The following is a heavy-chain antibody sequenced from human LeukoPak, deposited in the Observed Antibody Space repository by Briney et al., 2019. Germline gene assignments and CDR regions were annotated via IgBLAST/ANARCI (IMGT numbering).Heavy chain of an antibody. Sequence: GGSLRLSCAAPGFAFSSYAMSWVRQAPGKGLEWVSTISGSGGTTYYADSVKGRFTISRDNSKNTLYLQMNSLRAGDTAVYYCAKGPSYGDLDYWGQGTLVTVSS. V-gene: IGHV3-23*01. CDR2: ISGSGGTT. D-gene: IGHD4-17*01. J-gene: IGHJ4*02. CDR3: AKGPSYGDLDY. CDR1: GFAFSSYA.